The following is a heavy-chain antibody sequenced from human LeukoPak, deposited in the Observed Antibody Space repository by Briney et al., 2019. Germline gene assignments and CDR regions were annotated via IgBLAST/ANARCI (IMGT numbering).Heavy chain of an antibody. CDR3: ARGGLHHGFDY. D-gene: IGHD1-14*01. V-gene: IGHV1-2*02. J-gene: IGHJ4*02. Sequence: ASVKVSCKASGYTFSDYYTHWVRQAPGQGLEWMGWIDPKNGGTNYAQKFQGRVTMTRDTSFSTVYMELGRLISDDTAVYYCARGGLHHGFDYWGQGTLVTVSS. CDR1: GYTFSDYY. CDR2: IDPKNGGT.